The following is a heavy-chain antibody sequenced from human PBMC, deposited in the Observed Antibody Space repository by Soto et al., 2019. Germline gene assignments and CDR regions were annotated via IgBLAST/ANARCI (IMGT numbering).Heavy chain of an antibody. V-gene: IGHV3-30*01. CDR2: ISYDGTNE. CDR1: GFTFSTNA. D-gene: IGHD3-16*02. CDR3: VASVLSFDY. J-gene: IGHJ4*02. Sequence: HVQLVESGGGVVQPGRSLRLSCAASGFTFSTNAMHWVRQAPGKGLEWVAVISYDGTNEHYEDSVKGRFTISRDNSRNTLSLQMNSRRPEDTAVYYCVASVLSFDYWGQGTLVTVSS.